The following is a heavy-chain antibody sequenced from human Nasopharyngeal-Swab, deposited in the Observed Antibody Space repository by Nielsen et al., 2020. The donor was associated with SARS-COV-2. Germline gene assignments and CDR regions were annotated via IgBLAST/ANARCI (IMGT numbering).Heavy chain of an antibody. D-gene: IGHD3-3*01. CDR1: GFTFSSCC. CDR3: AKDFRHNYDYWSGYFTN. Sequence: GESLKIPCVASGFTFSSCCMTWGRQAPGKGVQWLATISGSGHRTYYADSVKGRFTIPRDNSQNTLYLQMNSLRAEDTAVYYCAKDFRHNYDYWSGYFTNWGQGTLVTVSS. J-gene: IGHJ4*02. V-gene: IGHV3-23*01. CDR2: ISGSGHRT.